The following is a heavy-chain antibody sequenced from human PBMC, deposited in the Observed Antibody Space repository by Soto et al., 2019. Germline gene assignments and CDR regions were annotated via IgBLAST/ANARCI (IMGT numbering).Heavy chain of an antibody. V-gene: IGHV3-48*02. CDR3: AVSTPFDY. CDR2: ISSSSSTT. Sequence: PGGSLRLSCAASGFTFSSYSMNWVRQAPGKGLEWVSYISSSSSTTYYADSVKGRFTISRDNAKNSLYQQKNSLRDEDTAVYYCAVSTPFDYWGQGTLVTVSS. CDR1: GFTFSSYS. J-gene: IGHJ4*02.